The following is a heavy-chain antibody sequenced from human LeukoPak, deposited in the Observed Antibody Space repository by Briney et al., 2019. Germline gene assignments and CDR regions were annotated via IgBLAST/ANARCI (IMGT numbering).Heavy chain of an antibody. Sequence: GGSLRLSCAASGFTFSSYGMSWVRQAPGRGLGWVSAISGRGGSTYYADSVKGRFSISKDNTKNSLSLQMSSLKAEDTAVYYCVREAAATLFDYWGQGTLATVSS. CDR1: GFTFSSYG. D-gene: IGHD1-26*01. V-gene: IGHV3-23*01. J-gene: IGHJ4*02. CDR3: VREAAATLFDY. CDR2: ISGRGGST.